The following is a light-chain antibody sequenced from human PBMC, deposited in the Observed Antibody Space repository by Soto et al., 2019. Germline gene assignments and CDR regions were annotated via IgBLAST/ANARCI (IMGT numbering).Light chain of an antibody. CDR1: RTINTY. Sequence: DVRMTQSPSSLSASVGDTITITCRASRTINTYLNWFQQKPGNAPKVLIYAASNLQTGVPSRFSGSGSGTDFTLTINSLQPEDFATYSCQQSYSTPITFGQGTRLEI. CDR3: QQSYSTPIT. J-gene: IGKJ5*01. CDR2: AAS. V-gene: IGKV1-39*01.